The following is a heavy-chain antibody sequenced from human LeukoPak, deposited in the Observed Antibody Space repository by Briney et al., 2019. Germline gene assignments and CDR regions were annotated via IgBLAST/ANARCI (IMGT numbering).Heavy chain of an antibody. CDR3: SRGVEPLAANTWAY. CDR2: LYSDGNT. V-gene: IGHV3-53*05. CDR1: GFTVITHD. J-gene: IGHJ4*02. D-gene: IGHD3-16*01. Sequence: GGSLRLSCAASGFTVITHDMNWVRQAPGKGLEWLSLLYSDGNTKYSDSVLGRCTISRDNSKNTQHLEMNNMHPDDPAVDSFSRGVEPLAANTWAYWGQGTVVTVSS.